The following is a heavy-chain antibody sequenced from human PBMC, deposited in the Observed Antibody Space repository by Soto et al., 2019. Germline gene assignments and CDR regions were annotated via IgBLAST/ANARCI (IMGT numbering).Heavy chain of an antibody. J-gene: IGHJ6*02. CDR3: AKESSGGMDV. Sequence: GGSVRLSCAASGFTFSSYAMSWFRQATGKGLEWVSAISGSGGSTYYADSVKGRFTISRDNSKNTLYLQMNSLRAEDTAVYYCAKESSGGMDVWGQGTTVTVSS. CDR2: ISGSGGST. CDR1: GFTFSSYA. V-gene: IGHV3-23*01. D-gene: IGHD3-10*01.